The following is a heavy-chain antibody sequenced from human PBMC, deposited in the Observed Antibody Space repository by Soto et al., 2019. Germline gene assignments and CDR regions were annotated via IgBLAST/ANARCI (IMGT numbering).Heavy chain of an antibody. Sequence: QVQLQESGPGLVKPSQTLSLTCTVSGGSISSGDYYWSWIRQPPGKGLEWIGYIYYSGSTYYNPSRKRRVTISVDTSNNQFSLKLSSVTAAGTAVYYCGRATLAGTTGWFDPWGQGTLVTVSS. CDR3: GRATLAGTTGWFDP. CDR1: GGSISSGDYY. J-gene: IGHJ5*02. CDR2: IYYSGST. D-gene: IGHD1-1*01. V-gene: IGHV4-30-4*01.